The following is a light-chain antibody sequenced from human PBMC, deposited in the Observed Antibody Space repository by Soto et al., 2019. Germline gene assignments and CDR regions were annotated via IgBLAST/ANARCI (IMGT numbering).Light chain of an antibody. V-gene: IGLV4-69*01. CDR3: QTWGTGIQV. CDR2: LNSDGSH. Sequence: QSVLTQSPSASASLGASVKLTCTLSSGHSSYTIAWHQQQAEKGPRYLMKLNSDGSHSKGDGIPDRFSGSSSGAERYLTISSLQSGDEADYYCQTWGTGIQVFGGGTQLTVL. CDR1: SGHSSYT. J-gene: IGLJ2*01.